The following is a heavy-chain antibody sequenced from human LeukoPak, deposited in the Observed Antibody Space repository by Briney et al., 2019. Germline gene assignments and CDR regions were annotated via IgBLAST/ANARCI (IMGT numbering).Heavy chain of an antibody. CDR1: GFTFRNYG. D-gene: IGHD4-17*01. V-gene: IGHV3-33*01. CDR2: IWNDGSNK. CDR3: ARADYGGIPYYYGMGV. J-gene: IGHJ6*04. Sequence: GGSLRLSCVTSGFTFRNYGMHWVRQAPGKGLEWVAVIWNDGSNKYYADSVKGRFIISREDSKNTLCLQMNSLRDEETAVYYCARADYGGIPYYYGMGVGGKGTTVIVSS.